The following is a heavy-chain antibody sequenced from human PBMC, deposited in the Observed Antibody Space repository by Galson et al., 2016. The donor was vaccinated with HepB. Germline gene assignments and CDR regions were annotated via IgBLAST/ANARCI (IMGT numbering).Heavy chain of an antibody. CDR2: IKRDGSQI. CDR1: GFSFSDYW. V-gene: IGHV3-7*01. D-gene: IGHD3-16*02. J-gene: IGHJ4*02. Sequence: SLRLSCAASGFSFSDYWMNWVRQAPGQGLEWVANIKRDGSQIYYDDSVKGRFTISRDNFQNSLFLHMNSLRAEDTAVYYCARDDDYVWGTYRYTRTVPQYYFDYWGQGTLVTVSS. CDR3: ARDDDYVWGTYRYTRTVPQYYFDY.